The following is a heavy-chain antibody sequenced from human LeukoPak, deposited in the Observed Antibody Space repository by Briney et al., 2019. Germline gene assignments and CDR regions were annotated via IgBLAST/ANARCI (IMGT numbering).Heavy chain of an antibody. J-gene: IGHJ4*02. CDR1: GFTFSDYW. D-gene: IGHD2-15*01. CDR2: INADEDRA. CDR3: AGGGPIYCSGDSCYPGDY. V-gene: IGHV3-74*01. Sequence: EGSLRLSCAASGFTFSDYWMHWVRQAPGKGLVWVSHINADEDRAAYADSVKGRFTISRGNARNTLYLQMNSLRAEDMAVYYCAGGGPIYCSGDSCYPGDYWGQGALVTVPS.